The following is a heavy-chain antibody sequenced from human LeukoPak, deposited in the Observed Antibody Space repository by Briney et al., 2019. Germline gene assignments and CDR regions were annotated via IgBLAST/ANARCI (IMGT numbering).Heavy chain of an antibody. V-gene: IGHV1-69*04. CDR3: ARDIDDILTGYGGFDY. CDR2: IIPILGIA. J-gene: IGHJ4*02. CDR1: GGTFSSYT. D-gene: IGHD3-9*01. Sequence: ASVKVSCKASGGTFSSYTISWVRQAPGQGLEWMGRIIPILGIANYAQKFQGRVTITADKSTSTAYMELSSLRSEDTAVYYCARDIDDILTGYGGFDYWGQGTLVTVSS.